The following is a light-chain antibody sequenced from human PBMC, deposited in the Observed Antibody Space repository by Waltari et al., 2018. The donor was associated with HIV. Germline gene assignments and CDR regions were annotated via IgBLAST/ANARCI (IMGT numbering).Light chain of an antibody. Sequence: DIQMTQSPSILSASVGDRVSITCRASQKVSNLFAWYQQKPGKAPRLLISNTSTLQIGVPTNFSGSRSGTQFTLTINGLQRDDFATYYCQQYSIFPLTFGQGT. V-gene: IGKV1-5*03. J-gene: IGKJ5*01. CDR2: NTS. CDR3: QQYSIFPLT. CDR1: QKVSNL.